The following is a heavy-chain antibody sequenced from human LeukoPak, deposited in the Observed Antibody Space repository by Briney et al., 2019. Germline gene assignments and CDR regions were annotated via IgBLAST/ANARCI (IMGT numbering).Heavy chain of an antibody. CDR1: GFTFSSYA. CDR2: ISGSGGST. Sequence: GGSLRLSCAASGFTFSSYAMRWVRQAPGKGLEWVSAISGSGGSTYYADSVKGRFTISRDNSRNTLYLQMNSLRAEDTAVYYCAKLGESPPYCSGGSCYSGSGWYYFDYWGQGTLVTVSS. D-gene: IGHD2-15*01. CDR3: AKLGESPPYCSGGSCYSGSGWYYFDY. V-gene: IGHV3-23*01. J-gene: IGHJ4*02.